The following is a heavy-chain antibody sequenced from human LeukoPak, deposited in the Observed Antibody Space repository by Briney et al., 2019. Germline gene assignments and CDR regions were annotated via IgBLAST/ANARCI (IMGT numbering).Heavy chain of an antibody. CDR3: ARARHSSSWPGYFDY. Sequence: GGSRRLSCAASGFTFSSYAMSWVRQAPGKGLEWVSAISGSGGSTCYADSVKGRFTISRDNSKNTLYLQMNSLRAEDTAVYYCARARHSSSWPGYFDYWGQGTLVTVSS. V-gene: IGHV3-23*01. D-gene: IGHD6-13*01. CDR1: GFTFSSYA. CDR2: ISGSGGST. J-gene: IGHJ4*02.